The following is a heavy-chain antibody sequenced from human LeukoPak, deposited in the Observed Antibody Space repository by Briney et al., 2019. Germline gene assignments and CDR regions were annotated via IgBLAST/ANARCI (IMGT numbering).Heavy chain of an antibody. D-gene: IGHD4-17*01. Sequence: GESLKISCKASGYNFPTYWIAWARQMPGKGLEWMGIIYPDDSDIRYSPSFQGQVTISADKSINTAYLQWSRLKASDTAMFYCARLDYGVSEVVDYWGQGTLVTVSS. V-gene: IGHV5-51*01. J-gene: IGHJ4*02. CDR1: GYNFPTYW. CDR2: IYPDDSDI. CDR3: ARLDYGVSEVVDY.